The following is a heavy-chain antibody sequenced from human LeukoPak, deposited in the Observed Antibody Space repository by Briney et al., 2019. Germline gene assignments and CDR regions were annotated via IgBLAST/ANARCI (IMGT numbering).Heavy chain of an antibody. Sequence: ASVKVSCKASGYTFTGYYMHWVRQAPGQGLEWMGWINPNSGGTNYAQKLQGRVTMTTDTSTSTAYMELRSLRSDDTAVYYCARVGGRYCSSTSCYFDAFDIWGQGTMVTVSS. CDR1: GYTFTGYY. CDR2: INPNSGGT. V-gene: IGHV1-2*02. J-gene: IGHJ3*02. D-gene: IGHD2-2*01. CDR3: ARVGGRYCSSTSCYFDAFDI.